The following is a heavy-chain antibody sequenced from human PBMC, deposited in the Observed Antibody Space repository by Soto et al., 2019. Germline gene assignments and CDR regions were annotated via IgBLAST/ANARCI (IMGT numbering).Heavy chain of an antibody. V-gene: IGHV1-2*02. D-gene: IGHD1-1*01. J-gene: IGHJ4*02. CDR2: INPNSGGT. Sequence: ASVKVSCKASGCTFSSYAISCVRQAPGQGLEWMGWINPNSGGTKYAPKFQGGVTMTRDTSITTAYMELSRLRSGDTAVYYCAREPATAKPEGVDFWGQGTLVTVSS. CDR1: GCTFSSYA. CDR3: AREPATAKPEGVDF.